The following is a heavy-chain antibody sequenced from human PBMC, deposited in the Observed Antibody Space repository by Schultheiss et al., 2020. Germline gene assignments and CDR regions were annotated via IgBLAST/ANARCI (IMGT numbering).Heavy chain of an antibody. D-gene: IGHD3-16*01. V-gene: IGHV3-21*01. Sequence: GGSLRLSCAASGFAFGDYAMHWVRQAPGKGLEWVSSISSSSSYIYYADSVKGRFTISRDNAKNTLYLQMNSLRAEDTAVYYCATLLGGAYDYWGQGTLVTVSS. J-gene: IGHJ4*02. CDR1: GFAFGDYA. CDR3: ATLLGGAYDY. CDR2: ISSSSSYI.